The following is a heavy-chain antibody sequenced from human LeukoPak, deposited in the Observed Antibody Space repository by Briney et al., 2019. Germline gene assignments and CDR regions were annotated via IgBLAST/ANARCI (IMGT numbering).Heavy chain of an antibody. D-gene: IGHD3-10*01. J-gene: IGHJ4*02. Sequence: PGESLRLSCAASGFTFSTYGMHWVRQAPGKGLEWVAFIRYDGSNKYYADSVKGRFTISRDNSKNTLYLHVNSLRPEDTAVYYCAQGAGGSYGLYYFDYWGQGTLVTVSS. CDR3: AQGAGGSYGLYYFDY. V-gene: IGHV3-30*02. CDR1: GFTFSTYG. CDR2: IRYDGSNK.